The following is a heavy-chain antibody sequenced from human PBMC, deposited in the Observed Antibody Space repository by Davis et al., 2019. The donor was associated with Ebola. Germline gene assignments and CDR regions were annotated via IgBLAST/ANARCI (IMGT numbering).Heavy chain of an antibody. V-gene: IGHV1-69*04. J-gene: IGHJ4*02. Sequence: SVKVSCKASGGTFSSYAISWVRQAPGQGLEWMGRIIPILGIPNYAQMFQRSVTITADKSTSTAYMGLSSLGSEETAVYYCARDDVVVTDNFEYWGQGTLVTVSS. CDR1: GGTFSSYA. CDR3: ARDDVVVTDNFEY. CDR2: IIPILGIP. D-gene: IGHD2-21*02.